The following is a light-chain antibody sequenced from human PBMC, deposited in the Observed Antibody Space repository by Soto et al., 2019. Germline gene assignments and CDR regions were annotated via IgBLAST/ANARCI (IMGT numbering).Light chain of an antibody. V-gene: IGLV1-44*01. J-gene: IGLJ3*02. CDR1: SSDIGGNT. CDR2: SNN. Sequence: QAVVTQPPSASGTPGQRVTISCSGSSSDIGGNTVNWYQQLPGTAPKLLIYSNNQRPSGVPDRISGSKSGTSASLAISGLQSEDEADDYCATWDDRLNGWVFGGGTKLTVL. CDR3: ATWDDRLNGWV.